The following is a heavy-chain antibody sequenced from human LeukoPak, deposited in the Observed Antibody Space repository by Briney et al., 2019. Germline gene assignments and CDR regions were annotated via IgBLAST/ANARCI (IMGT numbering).Heavy chain of an antibody. CDR2: INPNSGGT. V-gene: IGHV1-2*02. D-gene: IGHD2-21*02. J-gene: IGHJ5*02. CDR3: ARGYCGGDCRSDTDNWFDP. Sequence: GASVKVSCKASGYTFTGYYMHWVRQAPGQGLEWMGWINPNSGGTNYAQKFQGRVTMTRDTSISTAYMELSRLRSEDTAVYYCARGYCGGDCRSDTDNWFDPWGQGTLVTVSS. CDR1: GYTFTGYY.